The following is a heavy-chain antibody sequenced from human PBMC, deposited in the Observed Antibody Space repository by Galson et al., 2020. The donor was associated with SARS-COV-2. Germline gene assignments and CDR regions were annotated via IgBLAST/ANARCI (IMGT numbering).Heavy chain of an antibody. J-gene: IGHJ4*02. CDR1: GFTFSSYS. CDR2: ISGTSTNI. V-gene: IGHV3-21*06. CDR3: TRERGYSYGYSDY. D-gene: IGHD5-18*01. Sequence: NSGGSLTLPCEASGFTFSSYSMNWVRQDPGKGLAWVSSISGTSTNIYYADSVKGRFTISRDNAKNSLYLQMNSLGTEDTAVYYCTRERGYSYGYSDYWGQGTLVTVSS.